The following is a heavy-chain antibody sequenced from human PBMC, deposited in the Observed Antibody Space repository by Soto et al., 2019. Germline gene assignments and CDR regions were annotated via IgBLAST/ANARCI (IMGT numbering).Heavy chain of an antibody. CDR2: INHTGHN. CDR1: GGSFNDYY. J-gene: IGHJ4*02. V-gene: IGHV4-34*01. CDR3: VRSGHLFDS. Sequence: QVQLQQWGAGLLKPSETLSLTCAVYGGSFNDYYWSWIRQPPGKGLEWIGEINHTGHNNYNPSLKSRVTISVDTSKNQFCLKLSSVTAADTAVYYCVRSGHLFDSWGQGILVTVSS. D-gene: IGHD3-10*01.